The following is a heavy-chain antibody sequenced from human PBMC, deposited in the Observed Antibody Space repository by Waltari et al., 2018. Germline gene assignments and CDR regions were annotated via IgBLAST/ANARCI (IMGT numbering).Heavy chain of an antibody. J-gene: IGHJ4*02. CDR2: INPNSGGT. CDR1: GYTFTGYY. Sequence: QVQLVQSGAEVKKPGASVKVSCKASGYTFTGYYMHWVRQAPGQGLEWMGWINPNSGGTNYAQKFQGRVTMTRDTSSSTAYMELIRRRSDDTAVYYCARGRGTAMAAFDYWGQGTLVTVSS. V-gene: IGHV1-2*02. D-gene: IGHD5-18*01. CDR3: ARGRGTAMAAFDY.